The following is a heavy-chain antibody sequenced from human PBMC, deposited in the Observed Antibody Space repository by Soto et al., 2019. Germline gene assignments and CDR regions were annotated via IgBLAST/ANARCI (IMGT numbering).Heavy chain of an antibody. CDR1: GDSVSSGDSY. V-gene: IGHV4-30-4*01. CDR2: TSFSGYT. D-gene: IGHD1-26*01. Sequence: QVQLQESGPGLVKPSQTLSLTCSVSGDSVSSGDSYWSWIRQPPGKALEWIGYTSFSGYTSYSPSLKSRVTISVDMSKSQFSLRLTSVTAADTAVYYCVRGGNPYHYATSGPGPFDKWGQVTLVSVSS. CDR3: VRGGNPYHYATSGPGPFDK. J-gene: IGHJ4*02.